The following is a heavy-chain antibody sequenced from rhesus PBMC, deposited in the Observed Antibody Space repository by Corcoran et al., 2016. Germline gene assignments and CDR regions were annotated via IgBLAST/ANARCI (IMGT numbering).Heavy chain of an antibody. Sequence: QVQLQESGPGLVKPSETLSLTCAVSGGSISSNYWSWIRQPPGKGLEWIGYIYGSSGCTYYNPSLKSQVTSSTDTSKNQFSLKLSVVTAADTAVYYCARELAHLWTGYYNRFDVWGPGVLVTVSS. CDR3: ARELAHLWTGYYNRFDV. CDR2: IYGSSGCT. J-gene: IGHJ5-1*01. V-gene: IGHV4-160*01. D-gene: IGHD3-3*01. CDR1: GGSISSNY.